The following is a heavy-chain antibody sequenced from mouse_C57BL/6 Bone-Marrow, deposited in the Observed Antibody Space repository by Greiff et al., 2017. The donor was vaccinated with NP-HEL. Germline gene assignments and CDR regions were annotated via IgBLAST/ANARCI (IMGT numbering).Heavy chain of an antibody. CDR2: IDPSDSYP. J-gene: IGHJ3*01. Sequence: QVQLQQPGAELVMPGASVKLSCKASGYTFTSYWMHWVKQRPGQGLEWIGEIDPSDSYPNYNQKFKGKSTLTVDKSSSTAYMQRSSLTSEDSAVYYCARFDYDEGAWFAYWGQGTLVTVSA. V-gene: IGHV1-69*01. D-gene: IGHD2-4*01. CDR1: GYTFTSYW. CDR3: ARFDYDEGAWFAY.